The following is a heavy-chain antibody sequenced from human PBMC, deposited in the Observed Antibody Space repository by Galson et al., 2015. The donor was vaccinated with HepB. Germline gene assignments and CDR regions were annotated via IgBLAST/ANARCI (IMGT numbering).Heavy chain of an antibody. CDR3: ASKAGSSGWSQH. J-gene: IGHJ1*01. CDR1: GFTFSSYA. D-gene: IGHD3-22*01. CDR2: ISYDGSNK. V-gene: IGHV3-30-3*01. Sequence: SLRLSCAASGFTFSSYAMHWVRQAPGKGLEWVAVISYDGSNKYYADSVKGRFTISRDNSKNTLYLQMNSLRAEDTAVYYCASKAGSSGWSQHWGQGTLVTVSS.